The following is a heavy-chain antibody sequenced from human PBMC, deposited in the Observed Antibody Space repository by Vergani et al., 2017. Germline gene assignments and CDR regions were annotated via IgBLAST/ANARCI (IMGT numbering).Heavy chain of an antibody. Sequence: QVQLQESGPGLVKPSETLSLTCTVSGGSISSHYWSWIRQPPGKGLEWIGYIYYSGSTNYNPSLKSRVTRSVDTSKNQFSLKLSSVTAADTAVYYCARSPSYCSSTSCYYYGMDVWGQGTTVTVSS. V-gene: IGHV4-59*11. CDR2: IYYSGST. CDR3: ARSPSYCSSTSCYYYGMDV. D-gene: IGHD2-2*01. J-gene: IGHJ6*02. CDR1: GGSISSHY.